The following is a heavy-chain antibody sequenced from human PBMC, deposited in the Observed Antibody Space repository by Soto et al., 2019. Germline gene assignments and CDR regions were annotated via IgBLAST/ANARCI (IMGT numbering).Heavy chain of an antibody. CDR2: IVPLFGTA. V-gene: IGHV1-69*12. CDR3: ARDGDPGYSFWSGPLGGGRFDP. Sequence: QVQLVQSGAEVKEPGSSVNVSCKTSGGTFGNTAVTWVRQVPGQGLEWIGGIVPLFGTANYAQKFRGRVMITADESMSTAYMHLSSLRSDDTAIYYCARDGDPGYSFWSGPLGGGRFDPWGQGTLVTVSS. D-gene: IGHD3-3*01. CDR1: GGTFGNTA. J-gene: IGHJ5*02.